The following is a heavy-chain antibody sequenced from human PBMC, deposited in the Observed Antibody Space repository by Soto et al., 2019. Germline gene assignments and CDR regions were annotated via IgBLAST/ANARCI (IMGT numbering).Heavy chain of an antibody. CDR3: AKDIGSGSYTYYFDY. CDR2: ISWNSGSI. J-gene: IGHJ4*02. V-gene: IGHV3-9*01. CDR1: GFTFDDYA. Sequence: GGSLRLSCAPSGFTFDDYAMHWVRQAPGKGLYVVSCISWNSGSIGYADSVNGRFTISRDNAKNSLYLQMNSLRAEDTALYYCAKDIGSGSYTYYFDYWGQGTLVTVSS. D-gene: IGHD3-10*01.